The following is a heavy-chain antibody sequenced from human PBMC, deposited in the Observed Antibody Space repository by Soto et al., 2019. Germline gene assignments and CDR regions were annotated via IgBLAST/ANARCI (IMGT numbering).Heavy chain of an antibody. Sequence: EVPLVESGGGLVQPGGSLRLSCAASGFTVSNNYMIWFRLPPGKGLEWVSLIYSGGTTYYADSVKGRFTISRDNSKNTLYLQMNSLRVEDTAVYYCARSGWGMATVGMWGPGTLVTVSS. CDR2: IYSGGTT. D-gene: IGHD6-19*01. V-gene: IGHV3-53*01. CDR1: GFTVSNNY. CDR3: ARSGWGMATVGM. J-gene: IGHJ4*02.